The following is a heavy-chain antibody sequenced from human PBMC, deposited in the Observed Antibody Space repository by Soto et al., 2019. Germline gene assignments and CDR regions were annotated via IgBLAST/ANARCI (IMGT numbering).Heavy chain of an antibody. CDR2: IDPSDSYA. Sequence: PGASLKISCKVSGYSFSSFWITWVRQMPGKGLEWMGRIDPSDSYANYGPSFQGHVTFSADKSINTAYLQWSSLKASDTAMYYCGRVRVDKAEGWFDPWGQGTLVTVSS. V-gene: IGHV5-10-1*01. D-gene: IGHD5-18*01. CDR3: GRVRVDKAEGWFDP. CDR1: GYSFSSFW. J-gene: IGHJ5*02.